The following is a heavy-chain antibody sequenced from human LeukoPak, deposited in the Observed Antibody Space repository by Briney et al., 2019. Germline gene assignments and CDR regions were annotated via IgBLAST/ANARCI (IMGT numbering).Heavy chain of an antibody. D-gene: IGHD1-26*01. CDR2: FSASDGRT. J-gene: IGHJ4*02. CDR1: GFTFSTYS. CDR3: AKGGKWDVTPFDY. Sequence: PGGSLRLSCAASGFTFSTYSMSWVRQAPGRGLEWVSTFSASDGRTFYADSVRGRFTISRDNSKNTLYLQMNSLRAEDTAVYYCAKGGKWDVTPFDYWGQGTLVTVSS. V-gene: IGHV3-23*01.